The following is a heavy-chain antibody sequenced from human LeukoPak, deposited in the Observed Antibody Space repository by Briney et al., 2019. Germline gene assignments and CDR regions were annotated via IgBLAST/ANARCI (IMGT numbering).Heavy chain of an antibody. CDR3: ARGRRLHYYDSSGYYGPYYFDY. CDR2: INPSGGST. D-gene: IGHD3-22*01. V-gene: IGHV1-46*01. CDR1: GYTFTSYY. J-gene: IGHJ4*02. Sequence: ASVRVSCKASGYTFTSYYMHWVRQAPGQGLEWMGIINPSGGSTSYAQKFQGRVTMTRDMSTSTVYMELSSLRSEDTAVYYCARGRRLHYYDSSGYYGPYYFDYWGQGTLVTVSS.